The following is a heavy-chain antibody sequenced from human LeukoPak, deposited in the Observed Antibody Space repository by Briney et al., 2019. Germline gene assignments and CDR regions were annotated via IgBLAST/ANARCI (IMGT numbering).Heavy chain of an antibody. CDR3: ARSAGDLDY. CDR2: TYYRSKWYS. J-gene: IGHJ4*02. V-gene: IGHV6-1*01. D-gene: IGHD6-13*01. Sequence: SQTLSLTCAISGDSVSSKSAAWNWIRQSPSRGLEWLGRTYYRSKWYSEYAVSVRGRATIDPDTSRNQFSLQLNSVTPEDTAMYYCARSAGDLDYWGQGTPVTVS. CDR1: GDSVSSKSAA.